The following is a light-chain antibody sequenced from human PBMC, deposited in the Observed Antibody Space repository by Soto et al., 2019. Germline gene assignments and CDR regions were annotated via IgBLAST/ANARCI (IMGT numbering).Light chain of an antibody. CDR1: QSVSSSY. J-gene: IGKJ5*01. V-gene: IGKV3D-15*01. Sequence: EIVLSQSPGTLSVSPGEAVTIPCRASQSVSSSYLAWYQQKPGQAPRLLIYGASSRATGIPDRFSGTGSETDFTLTISGLQSEDSAVYFCQQYNNWPFSFGQGTRLEI. CDR2: GAS. CDR3: QQYNNWPFS.